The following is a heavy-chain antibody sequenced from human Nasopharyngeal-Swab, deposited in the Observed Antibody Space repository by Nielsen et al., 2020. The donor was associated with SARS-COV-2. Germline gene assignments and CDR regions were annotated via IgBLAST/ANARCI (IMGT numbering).Heavy chain of an antibody. D-gene: IGHD4-17*01. J-gene: IGHJ6*03. CDR3: AKYYGDYPYYYYYMDV. V-gene: IGHV3-23*01. CDR1: GFTFSSYA. CDR2: ISGSGGST. Sequence: EGSLRLSCAASGFTFSSYAMSWVRQAPGKGLEWVSAISGSGGSTYYADSVKGRFTISRDNSKNTLYLQMNSLRAEDTAVHYCAKYYGDYPYYYYYMDVWGKGTTVTVSS.